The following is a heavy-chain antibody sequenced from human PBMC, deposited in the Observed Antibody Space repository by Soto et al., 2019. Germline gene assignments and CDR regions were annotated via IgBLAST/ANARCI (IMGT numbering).Heavy chain of an antibody. CDR1: GGSFSGYY. CDR3: ARAPRQQLAPFGP. D-gene: IGHD6-13*01. V-gene: IGHV4-34*01. Sequence: QVQLQQWGAGLLKPSETLSLTCAVYGGSFSGYYWSWIRQPPGKGLEWIGEINHSGSTNYNPSLKSRVTISVDTSKNQVSLKLSSVTAADTAVYYCARAPRQQLAPFGPWGQGTLVTVSS. CDR2: INHSGST. J-gene: IGHJ5*02.